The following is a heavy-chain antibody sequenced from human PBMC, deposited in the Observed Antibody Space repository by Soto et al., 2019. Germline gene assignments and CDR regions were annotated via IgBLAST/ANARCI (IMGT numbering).Heavy chain of an antibody. V-gene: IGHV4-59*06. D-gene: IGHD2-15*01. CDR3: ARYCSGGSCPTDY. CDR1: GGSISSYY. CDR2: IYYSGST. J-gene: IGHJ4*02. Sequence: PSETLCLTCTVSGGSISSYYWSWIRQHPGKGLEWIGYIYYSGSTYYNPSLKSRVTISVDTSKNQFSLKLSSVTAADTAVYYCARYCSGGSCPTDYWGQGTLVTVSS.